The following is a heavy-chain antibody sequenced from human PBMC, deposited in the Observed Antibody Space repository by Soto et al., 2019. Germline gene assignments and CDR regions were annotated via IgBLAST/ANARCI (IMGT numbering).Heavy chain of an antibody. CDR3: ATEYSSSQGWFDP. V-gene: IGHV1-69*06. J-gene: IGHJ5*02. CDR1: GGTFSSYA. D-gene: IGHD6-6*01. CDR2: IIPIFGTA. Sequence: GASVKVSCKASGGTFSSYAISWVRQAPGQGLEWMGGIIPIFGTANYAQKFQGRVTITADKSTSTAYMELSSLRSGDTAVYYCATEYSSSQGWFDPWGQGTLVTVSS.